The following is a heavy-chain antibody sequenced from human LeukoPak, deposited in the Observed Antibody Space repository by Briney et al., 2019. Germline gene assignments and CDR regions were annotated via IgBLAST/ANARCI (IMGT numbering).Heavy chain of an antibody. Sequence: ASVKVSCKASGGTFSSYAISWVRQAPGQGLEWMGGIIPIFGTANYAQKFQGRVTITTDESTSTAYMELSSLGSEDTAVYYCARELRYCSSTSCRDAFDIWGQGTMVTVSS. J-gene: IGHJ3*02. D-gene: IGHD2-2*01. V-gene: IGHV1-69*05. CDR1: GGTFSSYA. CDR2: IIPIFGTA. CDR3: ARELRYCSSTSCRDAFDI.